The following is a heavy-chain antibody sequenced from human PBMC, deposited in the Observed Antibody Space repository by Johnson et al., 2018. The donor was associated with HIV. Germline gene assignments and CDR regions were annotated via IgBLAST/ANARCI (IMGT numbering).Heavy chain of an antibody. Sequence: QVQLVESGGGVVQPGKSMRLFCAASGFTFSSYAMHWVSQAPGKGLEWVAVVSNDGNNKYYTDSVKGRFTISRDNSRNTLNLQMNNLRAEDTGVYYCARDTGGGEPYDIWGQGTMVTVSS. V-gene: IGHV3-30*03. CDR1: GFTFSSYA. CDR3: ARDTGGGEPYDI. CDR2: VSNDGNNK. J-gene: IGHJ3*02. D-gene: IGHD2-21*01.